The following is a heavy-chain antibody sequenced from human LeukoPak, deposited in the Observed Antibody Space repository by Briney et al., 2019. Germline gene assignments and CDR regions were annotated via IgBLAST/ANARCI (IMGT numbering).Heavy chain of an antibody. Sequence: SVKVSCKASGGAFSSYAISWVRQAPGQGLEWMGGIIPIFGTANYAQKFQGRVTITADKSTSTAYMELSSLRSEDTAAYYCARGLLWFGELPYYYYYGMDVWGKGTTVTVSS. V-gene: IGHV1-69*06. CDR3: ARGLLWFGELPYYYYYGMDV. CDR2: IIPIFGTA. D-gene: IGHD3-10*01. J-gene: IGHJ6*04. CDR1: GGAFSSYA.